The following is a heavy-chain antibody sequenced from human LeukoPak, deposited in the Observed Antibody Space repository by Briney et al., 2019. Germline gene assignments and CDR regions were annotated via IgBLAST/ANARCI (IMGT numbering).Heavy chain of an antibody. CDR1: GYTFTSYY. D-gene: IGHD5-12*01. J-gene: IGHJ4*02. Sequence: ASVKVSCKASGYTFTSYYMHWVRQAPGQGLEWMGIINPSGGSTSYAQKFQGRVTMTRDTSTSTVYMELSSLRSEDTAVYYCARVGIVRGLRFEGSDYWGQGTLVTVSS. V-gene: IGHV1-46*01. CDR2: INPSGGST. CDR3: ARVGIVRGLRFEGSDY.